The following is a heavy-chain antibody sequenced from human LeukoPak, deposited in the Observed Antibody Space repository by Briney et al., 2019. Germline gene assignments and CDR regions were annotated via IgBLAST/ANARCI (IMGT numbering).Heavy chain of an antibody. CDR1: EFSFTNAW. J-gene: IGHJ4*02. CDR3: TTGGVTTKTFDY. D-gene: IGHD4-11*01. Sequence: GGSLRLSRAASEFSFTNAWMSWVRQAPGKGLEWVGRIKSKTDGGTTDYAAPVKDRFTISRDDSKKTMYLQMNSLKTEDTAMYYCTTGGVTTKTFDYWGQGTLVTVSS. V-gene: IGHV3-15*01. CDR2: IKSKTDGGTT.